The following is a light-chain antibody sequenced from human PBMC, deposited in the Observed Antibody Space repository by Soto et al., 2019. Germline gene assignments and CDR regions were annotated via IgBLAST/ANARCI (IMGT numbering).Light chain of an antibody. CDR1: QSVSSN. CDR3: QQYNNWPLT. CDR2: GAS. J-gene: IGKJ4*01. Sequence: EIVMTQSPATLSVSPGERATLSCRGSQSVSSNLAWYQQKPGQALRLLIYGASTRATGIPARFSGSGSGTEFALTISSLQSEDFAVYYCQQYNNWPLTFGGGTKVDIK. V-gene: IGKV3-15*01.